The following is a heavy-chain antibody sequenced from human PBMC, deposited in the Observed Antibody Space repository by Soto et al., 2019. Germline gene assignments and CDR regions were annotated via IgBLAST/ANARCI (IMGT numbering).Heavy chain of an antibody. J-gene: IGHJ5*02. V-gene: IGHV3-74*01. Sequence: EVQLVESGGGLVQPGGSLRLSCAASGFTFSSFWMHWVRQAPGKGLVWVSRINYDGSTTNYADAVKGRFTISRDNAKNTLYLQMNSPTAEDTAIYYCARVARGAWGVFDPWGQGTLVTVSS. D-gene: IGHD3-16*01. CDR3: ARVARGAWGVFDP. CDR2: INYDGSTT. CDR1: GFTFSSFW.